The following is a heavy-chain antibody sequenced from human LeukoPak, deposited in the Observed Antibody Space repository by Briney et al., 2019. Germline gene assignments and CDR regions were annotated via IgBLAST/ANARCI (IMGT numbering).Heavy chain of an antibody. V-gene: IGHV4-39*07. Sequence: QSSETLSLTCTVSGGSISSSSYYWGWIRQPPGKGLEWIGSIYYSGSTYYNPSLKSRVTISVDTSKNQFSLKLSSVTAADTAVYYCARSRRLLRYDSSGYSRRLFDYWGQGTLVTVSS. CDR3: ARSRRLLRYDSSGYSRRLFDY. D-gene: IGHD3-22*01. J-gene: IGHJ4*02. CDR1: GGSISSSSYY. CDR2: IYYSGST.